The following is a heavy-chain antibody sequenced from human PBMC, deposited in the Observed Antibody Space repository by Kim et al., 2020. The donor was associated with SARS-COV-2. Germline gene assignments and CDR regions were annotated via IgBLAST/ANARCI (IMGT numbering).Heavy chain of an antibody. CDR3: ARELVDGYNEN. J-gene: IGHJ4*02. CDR1: GFTFSSYA. D-gene: IGHD5-12*01. V-gene: IGHV3-30-3*01. CDR2: ISYDGSNK. Sequence: GGSLRLSCAASGFTFSSYAMHWVRQAPGKGLEWVAVISYDGSNKYYADSVKGRFTISRDNSKNTLYLQMNSLRAEDTAVYYCARELVDGYNENWGQGTLVTVSS.